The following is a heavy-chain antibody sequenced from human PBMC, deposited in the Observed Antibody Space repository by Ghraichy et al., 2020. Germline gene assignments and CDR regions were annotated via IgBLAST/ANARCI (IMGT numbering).Heavy chain of an antibody. V-gene: IGHV1-69*13. CDR1: GGTFSSYA. D-gene: IGHD2-8*01. CDR2: IIPIFGTA. J-gene: IGHJ4*02. Sequence: SVKVSCKASGGTFSSYAISWVRQAPGQGLEWMGGIIPIFGTANYAQKFQGRVTITADESTSTAYMELSSLRSEDTAVYYCARHLTNPYYFDYWGQGTLVTVSS. CDR3: ARHLTNPYYFDY.